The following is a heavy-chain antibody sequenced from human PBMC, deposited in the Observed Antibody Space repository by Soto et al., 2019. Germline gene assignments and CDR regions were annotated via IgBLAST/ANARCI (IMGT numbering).Heavy chain of an antibody. CDR2: ISAYNGNT. J-gene: IGHJ5*02. D-gene: IGHD2-2*01. Sequence: ASVKVSCKASGYTFTSYGISWVRQAPGQGLEWMGWISAYNGNTNYAQKLQGRVTMTTDTSTSTAYMELRSLRSDGTAVYYCGRMGGISPSCKGGFDPWGQGTRVTVSS. V-gene: IGHV1-18*01. CDR1: GYTFTSYG. CDR3: GRMGGISPSCKGGFDP.